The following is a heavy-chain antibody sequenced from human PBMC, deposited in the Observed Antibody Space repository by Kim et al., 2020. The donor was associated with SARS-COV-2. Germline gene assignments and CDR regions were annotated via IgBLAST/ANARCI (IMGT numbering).Heavy chain of an antibody. D-gene: IGHD3-16*01. Sequence: SETLSLTCTVSGGSVSSGSYYWSWIRQPPGKGLEWIGYIYYSGSTNYNPSLKSRVTISVDTSKNQFSLKLSSVTAADTAVYYCARGGAYLTRGIDAFDIWGQGTMVTVSS. V-gene: IGHV4-61*01. CDR3: ARGGAYLTRGIDAFDI. J-gene: IGHJ3*02. CDR1: GGSVSSGSYY. CDR2: IYYSGST.